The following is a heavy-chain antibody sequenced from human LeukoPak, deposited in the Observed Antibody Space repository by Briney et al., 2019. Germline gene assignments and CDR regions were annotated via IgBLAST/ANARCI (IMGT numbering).Heavy chain of an antibody. D-gene: IGHD6-13*01. J-gene: IGHJ3*02. CDR3: ARVNAAAAVGVSAFDI. V-gene: IGHV4-59*12. CDR1: GASISGYY. CDR2: ISYSGNT. Sequence: PSETLSLTCTVSGASISGYYWSWIRQPPGKGLEWIGYISYSGNTNYNPSLKSRVTISVDTSKNQFSLKLSSVTAADTAVYYCARVNAAAAVGVSAFDIWGQGTMVTVSS.